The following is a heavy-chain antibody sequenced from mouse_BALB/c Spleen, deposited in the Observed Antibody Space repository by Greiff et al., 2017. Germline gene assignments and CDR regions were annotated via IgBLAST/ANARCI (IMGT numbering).Heavy chain of an antibody. V-gene: IGHV14-3*02. CDR2: IDPANGNT. CDR1: GFNIKDTY. Sequence: VQLKESGAELVKPGASVKLSCTASGFNIKDTYMHWVKQRPEQGLEWIGRIDPANGNTKYDPKFQGKATITADTSSNTAYLQLSSLTSEDTAVYYCARGYYRYFDYWGQGTTLTVSS. CDR3: ARGYYRYFDY. J-gene: IGHJ2*01. D-gene: IGHD2-14*01.